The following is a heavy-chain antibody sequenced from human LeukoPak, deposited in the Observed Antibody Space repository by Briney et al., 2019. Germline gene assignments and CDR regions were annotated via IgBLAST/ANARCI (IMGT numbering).Heavy chain of an antibody. D-gene: IGHD3-10*01. Sequence: ASVKVSFKASGYTFTSYGISWVRQAPGQGLEWMGWISAHNGNTNYAQKLQGRVTMTTDTSTSTAYMELRSLRSDDTAVYYCARGGLWFGQLLFVDYWGQGTLVTVSS. J-gene: IGHJ4*02. CDR3: ARGGLWFGQLLFVDY. V-gene: IGHV1-18*01. CDR1: GYTFTSYG. CDR2: ISAHNGNT.